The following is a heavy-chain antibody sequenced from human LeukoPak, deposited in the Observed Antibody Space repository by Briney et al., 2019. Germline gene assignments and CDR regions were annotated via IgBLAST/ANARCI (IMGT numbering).Heavy chain of an antibody. V-gene: IGHV3-48*04. Sequence: GGSLRLSCAASGFTLSSYSMNWVRQAPGKGLEWVSYISSSSSTIYYADSVKGRFTISRDNAKNSLYLQMNSLRAEDTAVYYCAREPRPPWFGETKASPDWGQGTLVTVSS. J-gene: IGHJ4*02. CDR2: ISSSSSTI. CDR3: AREPRPPWFGETKASPD. CDR1: GFTLSSYS. D-gene: IGHD3-10*01.